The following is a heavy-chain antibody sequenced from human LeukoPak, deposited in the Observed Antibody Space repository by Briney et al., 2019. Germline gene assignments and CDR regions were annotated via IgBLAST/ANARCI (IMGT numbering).Heavy chain of an antibody. D-gene: IGHD6-19*01. CDR1: GFIFDDYA. Sequence: PGGSLRLSCEASGFIFDDYAMHWVRQAPGKGLEWVSGISWKSDSRRYADSVKGRFTVSRDNAKNSLYLEMNSLRPEDTAFYYCAKDGGHSSVLYYFESWGQGTLVTVSS. CDR2: ISWKSDSR. CDR3: AKDGGHSSVLYYFES. J-gene: IGHJ4*02. V-gene: IGHV3-9*01.